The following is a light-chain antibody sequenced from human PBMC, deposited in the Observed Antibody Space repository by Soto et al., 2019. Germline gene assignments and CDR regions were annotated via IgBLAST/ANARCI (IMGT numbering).Light chain of an antibody. J-gene: IGKJ2*01. CDR3: QQYNTYPIYT. V-gene: IGKV1-5*01. CDR1: QSIRTG. CDR2: DAT. Sequence: DIQVTQSPSTLSASVGDTVTTTCRPSQSIRTGWAWYQQKPGKAPKLLIYDATSMESGVPSRISGSGSGTEFTLTISSLQPDDFATYYCQQYNTYPIYTFGQGTKLELK.